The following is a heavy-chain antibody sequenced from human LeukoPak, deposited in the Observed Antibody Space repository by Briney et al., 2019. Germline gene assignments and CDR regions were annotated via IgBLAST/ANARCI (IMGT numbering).Heavy chain of an antibody. CDR2: ISSSSSYI. CDR3: ARTHLESGYCSSTSCPPDY. Sequence: GGSLRLSCAASGLTFSNYEMNWVRQAPGKGLEWVSSISSSSSYIYYADSVKGRFTISRDNAKNSLYLQINSLRAEDTAVYYCARTHLESGYCSSTSCPPDYWGQGTLVTVSS. J-gene: IGHJ4*02. D-gene: IGHD2-2*01. V-gene: IGHV3-21*01. CDR1: GLTFSNYE.